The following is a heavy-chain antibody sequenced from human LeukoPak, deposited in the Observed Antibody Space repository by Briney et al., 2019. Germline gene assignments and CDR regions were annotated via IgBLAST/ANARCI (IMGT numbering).Heavy chain of an antibody. J-gene: IGHJ4*02. CDR1: GFTFSSYA. D-gene: IGHD3-22*01. Sequence: GRSLRPSCAASGFTFSSYAMHWVRQAPGKGLEWVAVISYDGSNKYYADSVKGRFTISRDNSKNTLYLQMNSLRAEDTAVYYCARAVGGGYYQYYFDYWGQGTLVTVSS. CDR3: ARAVGGGYYQYYFDY. V-gene: IGHV3-30-3*01. CDR2: ISYDGSNK.